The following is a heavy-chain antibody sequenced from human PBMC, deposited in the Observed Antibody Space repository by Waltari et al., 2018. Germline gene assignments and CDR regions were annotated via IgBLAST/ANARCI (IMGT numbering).Heavy chain of an antibody. CDR2: ISSSSSYI. Sequence: EVQLVESGGGLVKPGGSLRLSCAASGFTFSSYSMNWVRQAPGKGLEWVSSISSSSSYIYYADSVKGRFTIARDNAKNSLYLQMNSLRAEDTAVHYCARGQLAAAGTWFDPWGQGTLVTVSP. V-gene: IGHV3-21*01. CDR3: ARGQLAAAGTWFDP. D-gene: IGHD6-13*01. J-gene: IGHJ5*02. CDR1: GFTFSSYS.